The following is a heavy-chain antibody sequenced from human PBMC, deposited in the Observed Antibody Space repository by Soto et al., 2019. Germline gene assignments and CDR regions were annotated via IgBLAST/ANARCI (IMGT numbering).Heavy chain of an antibody. Sequence: GGSLRLSCSASGFIFSSYAMHWVRQAPGKGLEYVSAISSDGGTTYYADSMKGRFTISRDNSKNTLYLQMNSLRLEDTAVYYCARGPSYSDSYFDHWGQGTLVTVSS. D-gene: IGHD4-17*01. CDR3: ARGPSYSDSYFDH. J-gene: IGHJ4*02. CDR1: GFIFSSYA. V-gene: IGHV3-64*04. CDR2: ISSDGGTT.